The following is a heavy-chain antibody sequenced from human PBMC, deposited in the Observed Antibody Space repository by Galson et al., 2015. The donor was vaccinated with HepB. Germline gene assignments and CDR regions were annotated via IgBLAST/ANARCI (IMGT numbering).Heavy chain of an antibody. V-gene: IGHV3-30*18. Sequence: SLRLSCAASGLTLSYYYMHRVRQAPGKGLEWVSDISNGGSTKYYADSVKGRFTISRDNSKNSLYLQMSSLRAEDTAVYYCAKDMWASSGSGSYLPEYWGQGALVTVPS. J-gene: IGHJ4*02. CDR3: AKDMWASSGSGSYLPEY. D-gene: IGHD3-10*01. CDR1: GLTLSYYY. CDR2: ISNGGSTK.